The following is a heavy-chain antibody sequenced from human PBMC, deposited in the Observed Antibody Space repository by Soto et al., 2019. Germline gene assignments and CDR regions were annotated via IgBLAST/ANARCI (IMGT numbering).Heavy chain of an antibody. J-gene: IGHJ6*02. Sequence: SQTLSLTCVISGDSVSSNGACWNWIRQSPSRGLQWLGRIYYRSKWFHDYAASVESRMAINPDTSRNQFSLQLNYVTPEDTAVYYCARVHCSAGTCLDGLDFWGQGATVTVSS. V-gene: IGHV6-1*01. CDR3: ARVHCSAGTCLDGLDF. CDR1: GDSVSSNGAC. CDR2: IYYRSKWFH. D-gene: IGHD2-15*01.